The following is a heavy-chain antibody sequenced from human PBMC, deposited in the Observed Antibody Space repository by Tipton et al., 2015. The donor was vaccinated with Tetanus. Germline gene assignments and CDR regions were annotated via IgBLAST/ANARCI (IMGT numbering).Heavy chain of an antibody. Sequence: QVQLVQSGAEVKKPGASVKVSCQASGYTFTTSDIIWLRQATGQGLEWMGWMNPNNGNTGSAQKFQGRVTMTRNTAISTAYMELNSLTSDDTAVYYCARERSITGSTEFDPWGQGTPVTVSS. J-gene: IGHJ5*02. CDR2: MNPNNGNT. V-gene: IGHV1-8*01. CDR3: ARERSITGSTEFDP. CDR1: GYTFTTSD. D-gene: IGHD1-7*01.